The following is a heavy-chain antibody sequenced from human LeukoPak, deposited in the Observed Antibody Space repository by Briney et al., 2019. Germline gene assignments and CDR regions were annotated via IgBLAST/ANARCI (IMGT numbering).Heavy chain of an antibody. CDR1: GFTFSSYA. V-gene: IGHV3-23*01. CDR2: ISGSGGST. Sequence: GGSLRLSCAASGFTFSSYAMSWVRQAPGKGLEWVSAISGSGGSTYYADSVKGRFTIFRDNSKNTLYLQMNSLRAEDTAVYYCAKEYCSSTSCHPEFDYWGQGTLVTVSS. D-gene: IGHD2-2*01. J-gene: IGHJ4*02. CDR3: AKEYCSSTSCHPEFDY.